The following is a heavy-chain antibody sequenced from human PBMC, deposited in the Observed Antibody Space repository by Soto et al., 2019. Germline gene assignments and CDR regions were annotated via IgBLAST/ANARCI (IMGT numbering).Heavy chain of an antibody. CDR1: GGSISSYY. CDR3: ARLKYCSSTSCSDY. J-gene: IGHJ4*02. CDR2: IYYSGST. Sequence: SETLSLTCTVSGGSISSYYWIWIRQPPGKGLEWIGYIYYSGSTNYNPSLKSRVTISVDTSKNQFSLKLSSVTAADTAVYYCARLKYCSSTSCSDYWGQGTLVTVS. V-gene: IGHV4-59*08. D-gene: IGHD2-2*01.